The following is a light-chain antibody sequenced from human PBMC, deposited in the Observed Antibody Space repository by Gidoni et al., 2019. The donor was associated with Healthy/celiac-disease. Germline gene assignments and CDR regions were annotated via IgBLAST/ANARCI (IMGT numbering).Light chain of an antibody. CDR1: QSLLHSNGYNY. CDR2: LGS. J-gene: IGKJ1*01. Sequence: DIVMTQSPLSLPVTPGEPASISCRSSQSLLHSNGYNYLDWYLQKPGQSPQLLIYLGSNRASGVPDRFSGSGSGTDFTLKISRVEAEDVGVYYCMQALQTTGTFXXXTKVEIK. CDR3: MQALQTTGT. V-gene: IGKV2-28*01.